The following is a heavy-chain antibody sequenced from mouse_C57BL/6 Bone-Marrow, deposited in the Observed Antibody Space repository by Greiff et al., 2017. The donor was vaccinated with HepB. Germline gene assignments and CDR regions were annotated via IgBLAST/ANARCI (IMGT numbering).Heavy chain of an antibody. Sequence: EVHLVESGGGLVKPGGSLKLSCAASGFTFSSYTMSWVRQTPEKRLEWVATISGGGGNTYYPDSVKGRFTISRDNANNTLYLQMSSLRSEDTALYYCARKVYFYYWGQGTTLTVSS. V-gene: IGHV5-9*01. CDR2: ISGGGGNT. J-gene: IGHJ2*01. CDR3: ARKVYFYY. CDR1: GFTFSSYT.